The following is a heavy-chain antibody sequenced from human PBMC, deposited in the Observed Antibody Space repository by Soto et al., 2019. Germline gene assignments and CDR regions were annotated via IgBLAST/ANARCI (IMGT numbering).Heavy chain of an antibody. CDR2: IFYAGNT. Sequence: QLQLQESGPGLVKPSETLSLTCNVSGGSISSSHSYWAWFRQPPGKELEWIANIFYAGNTYYNPSLKSRVTVSVAKSKNQFSLKLDSVPAADTAVYYCARQAAAPGIDLWFDPWGQGTLVTVSS. CDR1: GGSISSSHSY. D-gene: IGHD6-13*01. V-gene: IGHV4-39*01. CDR3: ARQAAAPGIDLWFDP. J-gene: IGHJ5*02.